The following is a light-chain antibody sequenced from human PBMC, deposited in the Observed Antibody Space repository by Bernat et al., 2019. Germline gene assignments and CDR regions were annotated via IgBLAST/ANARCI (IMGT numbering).Light chain of an antibody. CDR3: RSYTSSSTLYV. J-gene: IGLJ1*01. V-gene: IGLV2-14*01. Sequence: QSALTQPASVSGSPGQSITISCTGTSSDVGGYNYVSLYQQHPGKAPKLMLYDVSNRPSGVSNRFSGSKSGNTASLTISALQAEDEADYYCRSYTSSSTLYVFGTGTKVTVL. CDR2: DVS. CDR1: SSDVGGYNY.